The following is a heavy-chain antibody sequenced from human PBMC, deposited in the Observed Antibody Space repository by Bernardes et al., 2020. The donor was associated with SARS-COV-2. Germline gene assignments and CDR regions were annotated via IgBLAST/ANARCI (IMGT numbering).Heavy chain of an antibody. J-gene: IGHJ4*02. D-gene: IGHD3-10*01. CDR2: IISGADTT. Sequence: GGSLRLSCLASGFTFSTYSMSWVRQVPGKWLEWVSAIISGADTTYYADSLKGRFIVSRDNSNNALYLQLNSLRAEDTAVSYCAKSHYFISGGFDSWGRGRRGTVAS. CDR3: AKSHYFISGGFDS. V-gene: IGHV3-23*01. CDR1: GFTFSTYS.